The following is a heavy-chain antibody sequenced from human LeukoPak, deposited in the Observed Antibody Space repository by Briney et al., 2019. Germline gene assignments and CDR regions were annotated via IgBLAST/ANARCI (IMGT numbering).Heavy chain of an antibody. CDR1: GYTFTSYD. D-gene: IGHD6-19*01. CDR3: ARDVLLVVGYSSGWYFDY. J-gene: IGHJ4*02. V-gene: IGHV1-18*01. Sequence: ASVKVSCKASGYTFTSYDINWVRQAPGQGLEWMGWISAYNGNTNYPQKLQGRVTMTTDTSTSTAYMELRSLRSDDTAVYYCARDVLLVVGYSSGWYFDYWGQGTLVTVSS. CDR2: ISAYNGNT.